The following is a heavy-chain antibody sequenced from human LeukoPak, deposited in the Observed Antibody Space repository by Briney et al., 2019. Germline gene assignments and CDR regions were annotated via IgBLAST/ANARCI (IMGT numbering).Heavy chain of an antibody. CDR3: ARDGIDYYDSSGYYLDY. Sequence: PGRSLRLSCAASGFTFSSYATHWVRQAPGKGLEWVAVISYDGSNKYYADSVKGRFTISRDNSKNTLYLQMNSLRAEDTAVYYCARDGIDYYDSSGYYLDYWGQGTLVTVSS. V-gene: IGHV3-30*01. J-gene: IGHJ4*02. CDR2: ISYDGSNK. D-gene: IGHD3-22*01. CDR1: GFTFSSYA.